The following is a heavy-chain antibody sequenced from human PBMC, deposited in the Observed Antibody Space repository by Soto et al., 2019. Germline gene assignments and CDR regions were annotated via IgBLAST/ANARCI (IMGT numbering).Heavy chain of an antibody. CDR3: VARGSGWYHW. CDR2: IGTSASIT. CDR1: GFTFSSFA. D-gene: IGHD6-19*01. Sequence: EVQLLESGGNLVQPGGSLRLSCAASGFTFSSFAMSWVRQAPGKGLEWVSVIGTSASITAYADSVRGRFTISRDNSKNTLYLQMNSLRAEDTAVYDCVARGSGWYHWGGQGTLVTVSS. V-gene: IGHV3-23*01. J-gene: IGHJ4*02.